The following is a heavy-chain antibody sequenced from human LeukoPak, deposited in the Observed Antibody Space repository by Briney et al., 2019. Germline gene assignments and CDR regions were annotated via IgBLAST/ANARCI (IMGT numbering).Heavy chain of an antibody. CDR2: IASDGRDK. CDR3: ARDLTSSARYDFHF. V-gene: IGHV3-30*04. Sequence: GGSLRLSCAASGFTFTSHAMHWVRQAPGEGLEWATVIASDGRDKHYADSVKGRFTISRDNSKNTVYLQMDSLRTEDTAIYYCARDLTSSARYDFHFWARGPLVTVSS. CDR1: GFTFTSHA. D-gene: IGHD6-6*01. J-gene: IGHJ4*02.